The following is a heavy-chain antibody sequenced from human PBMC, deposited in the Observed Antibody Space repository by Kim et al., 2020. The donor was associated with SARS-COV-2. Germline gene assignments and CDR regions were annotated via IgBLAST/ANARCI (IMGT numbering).Heavy chain of an antibody. CDR1: GYTFTGYY. V-gene: IGHV1-2*02. CDR2: INPNSGGT. J-gene: IGHJ6*02. Sequence: ASVKVSCKASGYTFTGYYMHWVRQAPGQGLEWMGWINPNSGGTNYAQKFQGRVTMTRDTSISTAYMELSRLRSDDTAVYYCARVGMERAAESSYYYYGMDVWGQGTTVTVSS. CDR3: ARVGMERAAESSYYYYGMDV. D-gene: IGHD2-15*01.